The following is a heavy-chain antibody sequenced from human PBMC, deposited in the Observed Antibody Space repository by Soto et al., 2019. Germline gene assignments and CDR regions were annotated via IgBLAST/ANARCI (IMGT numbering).Heavy chain of an antibody. CDR1: GDSISSGTYY. V-gene: IGHV4-31*11. Sequence: PSETLSLTCAVSGDSISSGTYYWSWIRQFPGKGLEWIGYIYYNERTYYNPPLESRVSISIDTSKKRLSLRLNSVTAADTAVYYCARVPIGMSGTYYFDYWGQGALVTVSS. J-gene: IGHJ4*02. CDR2: IYYNERT. CDR3: ARVPIGMSGTYYFDY. D-gene: IGHD1-26*01.